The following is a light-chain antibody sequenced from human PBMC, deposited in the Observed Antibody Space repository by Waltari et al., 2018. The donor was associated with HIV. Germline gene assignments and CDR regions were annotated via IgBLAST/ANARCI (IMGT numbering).Light chain of an antibody. J-gene: IGKJ1*01. CDR3: QQLASYPRT. V-gene: IGKV1-9*01. CDR2: AGS. CDR1: QGSNSS. Sequence: DIQLTQSPSFLSASVGDRVTITCRASQGSNSSLAWYQQKPGKAPKLLLYAGSTLQSGVPSRLSGSGAGTQFPLTISSLQPEDFATYYCQQLASYPRTFGQGTKVEIK.